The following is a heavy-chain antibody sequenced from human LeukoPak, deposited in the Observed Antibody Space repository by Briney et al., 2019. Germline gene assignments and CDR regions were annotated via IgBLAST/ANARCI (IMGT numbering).Heavy chain of an antibody. D-gene: IGHD3-16*02. Sequence: GGSLRLSCAASGFTFSSYSMNWVRQAPGKGLEWVSSISSSSSYIYYADSVKGRFTISRDNAKNSLYLQMNSLRAEDTVVYYCAREYDYVWGSYRYSDAFDIWGQGTMVTVSS. J-gene: IGHJ3*02. CDR3: AREYDYVWGSYRYSDAFDI. CDR1: GFTFSSYS. CDR2: ISSSSSYI. V-gene: IGHV3-21*01.